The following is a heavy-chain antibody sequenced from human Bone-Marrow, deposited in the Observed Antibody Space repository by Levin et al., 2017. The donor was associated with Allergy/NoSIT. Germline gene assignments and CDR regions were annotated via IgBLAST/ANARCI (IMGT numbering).Heavy chain of an antibody. CDR2: ISANNGNT. Sequence: GESLKISCKASGYTFTNYGISWVRQAPGQGLEWMGWISANNGNTNYAQNFQGRVTMTTDISTTTAYMELRSLRFEDTAVYYCARGWAVVRTAMPYYWLDPWGQGTLVTVSS. V-gene: IGHV1-18*01. J-gene: IGHJ5*02. CDR3: ARGWAVVRTAMPYYWLDP. CDR1: GYTFTNYG. D-gene: IGHD2-2*01.